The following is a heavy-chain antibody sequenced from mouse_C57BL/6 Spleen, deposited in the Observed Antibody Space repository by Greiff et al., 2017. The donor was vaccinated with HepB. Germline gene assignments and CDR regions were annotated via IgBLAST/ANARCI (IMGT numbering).Heavy chain of an antibody. CDR3: ARSGARPWFAY. D-gene: IGHD1-2*01. Sequence: QVQLKQSGPELVKPGASVKISCKASGYAFSSSWMNWVKQRPGKGLEWIGRIYPGDGDTNYNGKFKGKATLTADKSSSTAYMQLSSLTSEDSAVYFCARSGARPWFAYWGQGTLVTVSA. J-gene: IGHJ3*01. CDR2: IYPGDGDT. CDR1: GYAFSSSW. V-gene: IGHV1-82*01.